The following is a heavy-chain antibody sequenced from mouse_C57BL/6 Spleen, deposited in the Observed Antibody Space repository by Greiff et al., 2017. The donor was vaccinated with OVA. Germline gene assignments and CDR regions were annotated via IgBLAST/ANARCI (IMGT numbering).Heavy chain of an antibody. CDR2: IDPSDSET. Sequence: QVQLQQPGAELVRPGSSVKLSCKASGYTFTSYWMHWVKQRPIQGLEWIGNIDPSDSETHYNQKFKDKATLTVDKSSSTAYMQLSSLTSEDSAVYYCARDGVYYDCSSHYYAMDYWGQGTSVTVSS. V-gene: IGHV1-52*01. J-gene: IGHJ4*01. D-gene: IGHD1-1*01. CDR1: GYTFTSYW. CDR3: ARDGVYYDCSSHYYAMDY.